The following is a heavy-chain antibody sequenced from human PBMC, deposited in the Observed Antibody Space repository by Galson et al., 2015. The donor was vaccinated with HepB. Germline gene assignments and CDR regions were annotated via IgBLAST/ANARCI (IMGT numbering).Heavy chain of an antibody. V-gene: IGHV1-69*13. CDR1: GGTFSSYA. Sequence: SVKVSCKASGGTFSSYAISWVRQAPGQGLEWMGGIIPIFGTANYAQKFQGRVTITADESTSTAYMELSSLRSEDTAVYYCAREGVPSTSIAVAGNFDYWGQGTLVTVSS. J-gene: IGHJ4*02. CDR3: AREGVPSTSIAVAGNFDY. CDR2: IIPIFGTA. D-gene: IGHD6-19*01.